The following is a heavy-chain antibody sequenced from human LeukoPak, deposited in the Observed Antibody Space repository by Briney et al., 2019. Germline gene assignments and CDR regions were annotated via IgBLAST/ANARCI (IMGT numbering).Heavy chain of an antibody. Sequence: QPGGSLRLSCAASGFTFDDYAMHWVRQAPGKGLEWVSGISWNSGSIGYADSVKGRFTISRDNAKNSLYLQMNSLRAEDTALYYCAKDRGGYSVVDAFDIWGQGTMVTVSS. CDR2: ISWNSGSI. J-gene: IGHJ3*02. V-gene: IGHV3-9*01. CDR3: AKDRGGYSVVDAFDI. D-gene: IGHD5-12*01. CDR1: GFTFDDYA.